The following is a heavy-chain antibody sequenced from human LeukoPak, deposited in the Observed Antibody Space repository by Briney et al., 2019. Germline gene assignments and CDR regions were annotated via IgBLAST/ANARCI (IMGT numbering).Heavy chain of an antibody. J-gene: IGHJ4*02. D-gene: IGHD3-9*01. CDR1: GGSISSGGYS. V-gene: IGHV4-30-2*01. CDR3: ARLGDYDTLDY. CDR2: IYHSGST. Sequence: SETLSLTCAVSGGSISSGGYSWSWIRQPPGKGLEWIGYIYHSGSTYYNPSLKSRVTISVDRSKNRFSLKLSSVTAADTAVYYCARLGDYDTLDYWGQGTLVTVSS.